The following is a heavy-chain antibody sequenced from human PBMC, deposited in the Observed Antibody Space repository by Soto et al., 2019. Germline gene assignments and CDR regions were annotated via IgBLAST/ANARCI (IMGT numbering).Heavy chain of an antibody. CDR3: ARAPYSSSSDDWFDP. CDR2: INPNSGGT. Sequence: QVQLVQSGAEVKKPGASVKVSCKASGYTFTGYYMHWVRQAPGQGLEWMGWINPNSGGTKYAQKFQGRVTMTRDTSISTAYMELSRLRSDDTAVYYCARAPYSSSSDDWFDPWGQGTLVTVSA. CDR1: GYTFTGYY. J-gene: IGHJ5*02. D-gene: IGHD6-6*01. V-gene: IGHV1-2*02.